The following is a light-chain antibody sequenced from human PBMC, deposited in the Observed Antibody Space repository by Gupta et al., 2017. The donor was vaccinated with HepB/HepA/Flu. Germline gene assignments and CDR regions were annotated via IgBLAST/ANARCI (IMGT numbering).Light chain of an antibody. CDR1: QSLSSNY. CDR3: QQYGISPRT. CDR2: GAS. Sequence: DIVLTQSPGTLSLSPGERATLSCRASQSLSSNYLAWYQQKPGQAPRLLIYGASSRATGIPDRFSGSGSGTDFTLTISRLEPEDFAVYYCQQYGISPRTFGQGTKVEIK. V-gene: IGKV3-20*01. J-gene: IGKJ1*01.